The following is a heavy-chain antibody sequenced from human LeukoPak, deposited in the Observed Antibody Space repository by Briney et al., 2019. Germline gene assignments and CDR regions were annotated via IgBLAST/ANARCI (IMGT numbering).Heavy chain of an antibody. D-gene: IGHD3-16*01. Sequence: GRSLRLSCTASGFTFGDYAMSWFRQAPGKGLEWVANIKQDGSEKYYVDSVKGRFTVSRDNAKNSLYLQMNSLRAEDTAVYYCARSPGGWFDPWAREPWSPSPQ. V-gene: IGHV3-7*01. CDR3: ARSPGGWFDP. CDR1: GFTFGDYA. J-gene: IGHJ5*02. CDR2: IKQDGSEK.